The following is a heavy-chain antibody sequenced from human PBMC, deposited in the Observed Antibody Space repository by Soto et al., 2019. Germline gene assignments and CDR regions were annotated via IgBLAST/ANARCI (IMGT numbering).Heavy chain of an antibody. CDR2: IYYSGST. CDR3: ASGDDYGDYIGWGRHAFDI. J-gene: IGHJ3*02. D-gene: IGHD4-17*01. Sequence: SETLSLTCTVSGGSISSSSYYWGWIRQPPGKGLEWIGSIYYSGSTYYNPSLKSRVTISVDTSKNQFSLKLSSVTAADTAVYYCASGDDYGDYIGWGRHAFDIWGQGTMVTVSS. V-gene: IGHV4-39*01. CDR1: GGSISSSSYY.